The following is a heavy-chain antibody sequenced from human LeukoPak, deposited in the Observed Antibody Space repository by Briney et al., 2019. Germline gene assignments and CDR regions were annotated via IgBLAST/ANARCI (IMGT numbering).Heavy chain of an antibody. CDR1: EFTFSDYW. CDR3: AKVSSIAAAGIGEGNWFDP. CDR2: ISYDGSNK. D-gene: IGHD6-13*01. Sequence: GGSLRLSCAGSEFTFSDYWMTWVRQAPGKGLEWVAVISYDGSNKYYADSVKGRFTISRDNSKNTLYLQMNSLRAEDTAVYYCAKVSSIAAAGIGEGNWFDPWGQGTLVTVSS. V-gene: IGHV3-30*18. J-gene: IGHJ5*02.